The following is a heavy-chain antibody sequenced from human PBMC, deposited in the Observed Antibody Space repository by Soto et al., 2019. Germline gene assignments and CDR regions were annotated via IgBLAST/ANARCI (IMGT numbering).Heavy chain of an antibody. CDR1: GFTFSSYG. Sequence: QVQLVESGGGVVQPGRSLRLSCAASGFTFSSYGMHWVRQAPGTGLEWVAVISYDGSNKYYADSVKGRFTISRDNSKNTLSLHMNSLRAEDTAVYYCAKAGWEAKGYYYYGMDVWGQGTTVTVSS. CDR2: ISYDGSNK. CDR3: AKAGWEAKGYYYYGMDV. V-gene: IGHV3-30*18. J-gene: IGHJ6*02. D-gene: IGHD1-26*01.